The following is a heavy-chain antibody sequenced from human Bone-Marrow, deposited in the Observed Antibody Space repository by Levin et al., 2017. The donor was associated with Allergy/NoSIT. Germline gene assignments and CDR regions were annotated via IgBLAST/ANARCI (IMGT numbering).Heavy chain of an antibody. Sequence: SGPTLVKPTQTLTLTCTFSGFSLSTSGMRVSWIRQPPGKALEWLARIDWDDDKFYSTSLKTRLTISKDTSKNQVVLTMTSMDPVDTATYYCARGGTTENYFDYWGQGTLVTVSS. V-gene: IGHV2-70*04. CDR3: ARGGTTENYFDY. J-gene: IGHJ4*02. CDR2: IDWDDDK. CDR1: GFSLSTSGMR. D-gene: IGHD2-15*01.